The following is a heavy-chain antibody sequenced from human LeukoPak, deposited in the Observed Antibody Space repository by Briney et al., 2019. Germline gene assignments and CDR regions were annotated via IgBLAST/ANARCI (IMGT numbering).Heavy chain of an antibody. CDR3: ARGNWRATKIHFDY. CDR1: GGSFRGYY. J-gene: IGHJ4*02. V-gene: IGHV4-34*01. Sequence: SETLSLPCAVYGGSFRGYYWSWIRQPPGKGLEWIGEINHGGSTNCNPSLKSRVTISVDTSKNQFSLKLSSVTAADTAIYYCARGNWRATKIHFDYWGQGTLVTVSS. D-gene: IGHD1-26*01. CDR2: INHGGST.